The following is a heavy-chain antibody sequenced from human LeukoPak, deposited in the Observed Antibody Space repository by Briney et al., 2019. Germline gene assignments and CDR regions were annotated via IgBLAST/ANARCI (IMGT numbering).Heavy chain of an antibody. J-gene: IGHJ4*02. CDR3: ARDRRGSPDY. CDR1: GGSISSGSYY. D-gene: IGHD1-26*01. V-gene: IGHV4-61*02. CDR2: IYTSGST. Sequence: SQTLSLTCTVSGGSISSGSYYWSWIRQPAGKGLEWIGRIYTSGSTNYNSSLKSRVTISVDTSKNQFSLKLSSVTAADTAVYYCARDRRGSPDYWGQGTLVTVSS.